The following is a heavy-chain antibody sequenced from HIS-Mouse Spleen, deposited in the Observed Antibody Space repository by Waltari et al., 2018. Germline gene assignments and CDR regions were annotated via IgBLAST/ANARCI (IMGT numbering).Heavy chain of an antibody. J-gene: IGHJ2*01. Sequence: QLQLQESGPGLVKPSETLSLTCTVSGGSISSSSYYWGGIRQPPGKGLEWIGSIYYRGITSYNPSLKLRVTISVDPSKNQFSLKLSSVTAADTSVYYCAREIPYSSSWYDWYFDLWGRGTLVTVSS. V-gene: IGHV4-39*07. D-gene: IGHD6-13*01. CDR3: AREIPYSSSWYDWYFDL. CDR1: GGSISSSSYY. CDR2: IYYRGIT.